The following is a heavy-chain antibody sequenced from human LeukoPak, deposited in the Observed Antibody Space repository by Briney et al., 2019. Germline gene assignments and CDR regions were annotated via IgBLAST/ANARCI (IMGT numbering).Heavy chain of an antibody. CDR1: GYTFTSYA. D-gene: IGHD1-26*01. CDR2: INTNTGNP. V-gene: IGHV7-4-1*02. CDR3: ARVLANSGSYFEYYYMDV. Sequence: ASVKVSCKASGYTFTSYAMNWVRQAPGQGLEWMGWINTNTGNPTYAQGFTGRFVFSLDTSVSTAYLQISSLKAEDTAVYSCARVLANSGSYFEYYYMDVWGKGTTVIVSS. J-gene: IGHJ6*03.